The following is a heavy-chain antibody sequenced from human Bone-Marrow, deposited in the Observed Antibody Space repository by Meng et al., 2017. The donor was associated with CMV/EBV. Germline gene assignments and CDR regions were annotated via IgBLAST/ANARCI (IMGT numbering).Heavy chain of an antibody. Sequence: GESLKISCAASGFTFSDYYMSWIRQAPGKGLEWVSYISSSGSTIYYADSVKGRFTISRDDAKNSLYLQMNSLTAEDTALYYCAREGVVVVPATMDDAFDVWGQGTMVTVSS. J-gene: IGHJ3*01. CDR1: GFTFSDYY. D-gene: IGHD2-2*01. CDR3: AREGVVVVPATMDDAFDV. V-gene: IGHV3-11*04. CDR2: ISSSGSTI.